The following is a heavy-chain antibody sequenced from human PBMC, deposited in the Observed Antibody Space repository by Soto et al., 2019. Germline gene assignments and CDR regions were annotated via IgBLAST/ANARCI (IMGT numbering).Heavy chain of an antibody. V-gene: IGHV3-23*01. D-gene: IGHD3-16*01. J-gene: IGHJ4*02. CDR3: AKDYDDLRYYFDY. CDR2: ISGSGGKT. Sequence: VGSLRLSCVASGFTFSSYAMDWVRQAPGKGLEWVSAISGSGGKTYYAESVKGRFTISRDSSKNTLFLQMNSLRAEDTAVYYCAKDYDDLRYYFDYWGQGTLVTVSS. CDR1: GFTFSSYA.